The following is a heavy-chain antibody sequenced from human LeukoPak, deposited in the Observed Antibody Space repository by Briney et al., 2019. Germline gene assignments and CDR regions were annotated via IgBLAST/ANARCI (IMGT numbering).Heavy chain of an antibody. CDR3: ARLTMVRGVNDY. D-gene: IGHD3-10*01. CDR2: INHSGST. V-gene: IGHV4-34*01. Sequence: PSETLSLTCAVYGGSFSGYYWSWIRQPPGKGLEWIGEINHSGSTNYNPSLKSRVTISVDTSKNQFSLKLSSVTAADTAVYYCARLTMVRGVNDYLGQGTLVTVSS. J-gene: IGHJ4*02. CDR1: GGSFSGYY.